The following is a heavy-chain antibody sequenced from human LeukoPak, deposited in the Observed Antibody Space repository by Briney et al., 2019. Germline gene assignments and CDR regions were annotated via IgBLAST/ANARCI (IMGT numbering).Heavy chain of an antibody. CDR2: IYHSGST. CDR1: GGSISSGGYS. J-gene: IGHJ3*02. CDR3: ARDDSSGYGAFDI. Sequence: PSQTLSLTCAVSGGSISSGGYSWGWIRQPPGKGLEWIGYIYHSGSTYYNTSLKSRVTISVDGSKNQFSLKLSSVTAADTAVYYCARDDSSGYGAFDIWGQGTMVTVSS. V-gene: IGHV4-30-2*01. D-gene: IGHD3-22*01.